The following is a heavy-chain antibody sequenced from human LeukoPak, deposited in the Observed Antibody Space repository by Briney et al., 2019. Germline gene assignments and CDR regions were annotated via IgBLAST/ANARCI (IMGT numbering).Heavy chain of an antibody. Sequence: SETLSLTCTVSGGSISSSSYYWDWIRQPPGKGLDCIGSIYYSGSTYYKPSLKSRVTISVDTSKNQYYLNLTSVTPADTAVYYCARHSTSSYYYYGMDVWGQGTPVTVSS. J-gene: IGHJ6*02. D-gene: IGHD2-2*01. V-gene: IGHV4-39*01. CDR3: ARHSTSSYYYYGMDV. CDR1: GGSISSSSYY. CDR2: IYYSGST.